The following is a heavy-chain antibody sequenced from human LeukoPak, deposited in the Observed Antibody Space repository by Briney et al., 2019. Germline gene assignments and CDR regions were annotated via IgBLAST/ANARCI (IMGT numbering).Heavy chain of an antibody. CDR3: ARVMMGATVTTFHYYCMDV. D-gene: IGHD4-11*01. Sequence: KPGGSLRLSCAACGFTFSHYSIDWVRQAPGKGLERVASITSSSSHIYYADSVKGRFTISRDNAKNELYLQMNSLRAEDTAIYYCARVMMGATVTTFHYYCMDVWGQGTTVTVSS. J-gene: IGHJ6*02. V-gene: IGHV3-21*01. CDR1: GFTFSHYS. CDR2: ITSSSSHI.